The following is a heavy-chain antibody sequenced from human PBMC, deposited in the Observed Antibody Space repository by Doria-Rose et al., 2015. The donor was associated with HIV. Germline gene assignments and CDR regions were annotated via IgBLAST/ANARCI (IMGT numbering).Heavy chain of an antibody. J-gene: IGHJ4*02. CDR2: ISGSGGSR. Sequence: QPGGSLRLSCTASGFAFSKYAMSWVRQAPGKGLEWVSAISGSGGSRYYAGSVKGRFTISRDNSKDTVYLQMNSLRAEDSAIYYCAKPEYSSSDFDYWGQGTLVTVSS. D-gene: IGHD3-22*01. CDR1: GFAFSKYA. V-gene: IGHV3-23*01. CDR3: AKPEYSSSDFDY.